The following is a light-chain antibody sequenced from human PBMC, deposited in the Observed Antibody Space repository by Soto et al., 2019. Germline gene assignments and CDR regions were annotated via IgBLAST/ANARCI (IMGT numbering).Light chain of an antibody. V-gene: IGKV3-11*01. CDR1: QTVGRY. CDR2: DAS. J-gene: IGKJ5*01. CDR3: QQRLHWPIT. Sequence: EIVLTQSPATLSLSPGDRVTLSCRASQTVGRYLSWYQHSPGQGPRLLVYDASSRATGIPARFSGSGSETDFPLTISGLEPEDFAVYYCQQRLHWPITFGQGTRREIK.